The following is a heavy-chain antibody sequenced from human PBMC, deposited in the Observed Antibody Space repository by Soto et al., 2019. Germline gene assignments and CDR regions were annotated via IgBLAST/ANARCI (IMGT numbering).Heavy chain of an antibody. V-gene: IGHV4-34*01. D-gene: IGHD2-15*01. CDR1: GGSFSGYY. CDR3: AQGLPPNDY. J-gene: IGHJ4*02. CDR2: INHSGST. Sequence: QVQLQQWGAGLLKPSETLSLTCAVYGGSFSGYYWSWIRQPPGKGLEWIGEINHSGSTNYNPSLKSRVTISVAMSKNQFPLKLSSVTAADTAVYYCAQGLPPNDYWGQGTLVTVSS.